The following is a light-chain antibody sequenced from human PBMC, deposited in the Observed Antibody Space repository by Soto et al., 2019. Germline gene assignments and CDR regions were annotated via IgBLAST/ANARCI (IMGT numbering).Light chain of an antibody. V-gene: IGKV1-5*01. CDR3: QHYNSYSEA. J-gene: IGKJ1*01. CDR2: DAS. Sequence: DVQVSNSASTLSASVGDRVTITCRASQSISSWLAWYQQKPGKAPKLLIYDASSLESGVPSRFSGSGSGTEFTLTISSLQPDDFATYYCQHYNSYSEAFGQGTKVDI. CDR1: QSISSW.